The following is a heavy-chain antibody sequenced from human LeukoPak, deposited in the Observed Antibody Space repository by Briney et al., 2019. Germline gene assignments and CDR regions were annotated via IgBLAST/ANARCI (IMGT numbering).Heavy chain of an antibody. Sequence: ASVKVSCKASGYTFTSCGISWVRQAPGQGLEWMGWISAYNGNTNYAQKLQGRVTMTTDTSTSTAYMELRSLRSDDTAVYYCARAHAYPYYGSGSYSIHYYFDYWGQGTLVTVSS. D-gene: IGHD3-10*01. CDR2: ISAYNGNT. CDR1: GYTFTSCG. V-gene: IGHV1-18*01. CDR3: ARAHAYPYYGSGSYSIHYYFDY. J-gene: IGHJ4*02.